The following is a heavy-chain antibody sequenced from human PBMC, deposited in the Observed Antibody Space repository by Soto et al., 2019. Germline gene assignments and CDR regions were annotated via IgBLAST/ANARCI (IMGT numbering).Heavy chain of an antibody. CDR2: ISYDGSNK. CDR3: ARGLIYDSSGYAFDI. V-gene: IGHV3-30*04. Sequence: GGSLRLSCAASGFTFSSYAMHWVRQAPGKGPEWVAVISYDGSNKYYADSVKGRFTISRDNSKNTLYLQMNSLRAEDTAVYYCARGLIYDSSGYAFDIWGQGTMVTVSS. D-gene: IGHD3-22*01. CDR1: GFTFSSYA. J-gene: IGHJ3*02.